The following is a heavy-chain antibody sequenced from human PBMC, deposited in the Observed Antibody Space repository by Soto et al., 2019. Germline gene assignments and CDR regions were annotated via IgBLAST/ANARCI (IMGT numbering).Heavy chain of an antibody. CDR2: IYYSGST. D-gene: IGHD3-10*01. V-gene: IGHV4-59*01. CDR3: ARAGTTSVRGFISGWFDP. Sequence: SETLSLTCTVSGGSISSYYWSWIRQPPGKGLEWIGYIYYSGSTNYNPSLKSRVTISVDTSKNQFSLKLSSVTAADTAVYYCARAGTTSVRGFISGWFDPWGQGSLVTVSS. J-gene: IGHJ5*02. CDR1: GGSISSYY.